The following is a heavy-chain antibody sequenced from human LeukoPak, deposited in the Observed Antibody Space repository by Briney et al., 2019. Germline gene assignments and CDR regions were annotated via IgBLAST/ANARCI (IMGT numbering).Heavy chain of an antibody. CDR1: GFTFSSYS. V-gene: IGHV3-21*01. CDR2: ISSGTSYI. J-gene: IGHJ5*02. Sequence: GGSLRLSCAASGFTFSSYSMNWVRQARGRGREGVSSISSGTSYIYYADSVKGRFTISRDNAKNSLYLQMNSLRAEDTAVYYCARAGNYYGRHTNWFDPWGQGTLVTVSS. CDR3: ARAGNYYGRHTNWFDP. D-gene: IGHD3-10*01.